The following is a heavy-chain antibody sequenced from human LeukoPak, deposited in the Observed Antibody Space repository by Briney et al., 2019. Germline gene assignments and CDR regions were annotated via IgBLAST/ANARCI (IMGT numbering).Heavy chain of an antibody. CDR2: ISAYNGNT. J-gene: IGHJ6*03. CDR3: ARGRLLPYYYYYYYMDV. CDR1: GYTFTSYG. V-gene: IGHV1-18*01. Sequence: ASVKVSCKASGYTFTSYGISWVRQAPGQGLEWMGWISAYNGNTNYAQKFQGRVTITRNTSISTAYMELSSLRSEDTAVYYCARGRLLPYYYYYYYMDVWGKGTTVTVSS. D-gene: IGHD2-15*01.